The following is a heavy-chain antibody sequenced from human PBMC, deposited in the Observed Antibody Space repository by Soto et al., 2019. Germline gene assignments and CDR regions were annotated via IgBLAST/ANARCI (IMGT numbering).Heavy chain of an antibody. CDR3: ARGDYGTGGYPFPYFDY. CDR2: INPDSGAT. Sequence: HEHLVQSGAEVKRPGASLKVSCKASGYSFTGYYIHWVRQAPGQGLEWMGWINPDSGATNYAQNFQGRVTLTRDTSISTASMDLTRLTSDATAVYYCARGDYGTGGYPFPYFDYWGQGTLVIVSS. V-gene: IGHV1-2*02. D-gene: IGHD2-8*02. J-gene: IGHJ4*02. CDR1: GYSFTGYY.